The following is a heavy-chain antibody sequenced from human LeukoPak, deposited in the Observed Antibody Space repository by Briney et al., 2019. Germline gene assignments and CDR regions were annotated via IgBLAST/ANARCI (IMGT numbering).Heavy chain of an antibody. CDR1: GFTFSSYS. CDR3: AKIYDSTGYDAFDI. V-gene: IGHV3-21*04. CDR2: ISSSGNYI. Sequence: GGSLRLSCAASGFTFSSYSINWVRQAPGKGLEWVSSISSSGNYIYYADSVKGRFTISRDNSKNTLYLQMNSLRAEDTAVYYCAKIYDSTGYDAFDIWGQGTMVTVSS. J-gene: IGHJ3*02. D-gene: IGHD3-22*01.